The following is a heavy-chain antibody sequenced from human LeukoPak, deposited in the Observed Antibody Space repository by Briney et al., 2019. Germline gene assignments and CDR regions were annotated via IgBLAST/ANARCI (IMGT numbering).Heavy chain of an antibody. CDR2: IYYSGST. V-gene: IGHV4-59*01. Sequence: PSETLSLTCTVSGGSISSYYWSWIRQPPGKGLEWLGYIYYSGSTNYNPSLKSRVTISVDTSKNQFSLKLSSVTAADTAVYYCARVRGSGWRDDAFDIWGQGTMVTVSS. CDR1: GGSISSYY. J-gene: IGHJ3*02. D-gene: IGHD6-19*01. CDR3: ARVRGSGWRDDAFDI.